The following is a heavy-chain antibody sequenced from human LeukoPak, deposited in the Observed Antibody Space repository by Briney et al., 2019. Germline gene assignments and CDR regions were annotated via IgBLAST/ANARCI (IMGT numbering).Heavy chain of an antibody. Sequence: GGSLRLSCAASAFTFATYAMSWVRQAPGKGLEWVSAICGSGGSTHYADSVRGRFTISRDNTKSTLYLQMNSLRAEDTAIYYCAKMPAYYYDSSGYAFHFDYWGQGTLVTVAS. CDR3: AKMPAYYYDSSGYAFHFDY. D-gene: IGHD3-22*01. V-gene: IGHV3-23*01. CDR1: AFTFATYA. CDR2: ICGSGGST. J-gene: IGHJ4*02.